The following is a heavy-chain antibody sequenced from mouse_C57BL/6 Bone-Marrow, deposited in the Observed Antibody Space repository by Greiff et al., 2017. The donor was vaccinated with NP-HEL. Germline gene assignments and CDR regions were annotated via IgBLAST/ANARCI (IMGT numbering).Heavy chain of an antibody. D-gene: IGHD2-4*01. CDR1: GYTFTDYY. V-gene: IGHV1-77*01. CDR2: IGPGSGST. J-gene: IGHJ2*01. CDR3: ATYYDYGGYYFDY. Sequence: QVQLQQSGAELVKPGASVKISCKASGYTFTDYYINWVKQRPGQGLEWIGKIGPGSGSTYYNEKFKGKATLTADKSSSTAYMQLSSLTSEDSSVYFCATYYDYGGYYFDYWGQGTTLTVSS.